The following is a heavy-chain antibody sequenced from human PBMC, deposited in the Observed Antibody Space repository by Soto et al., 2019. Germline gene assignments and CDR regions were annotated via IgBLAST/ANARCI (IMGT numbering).Heavy chain of an antibody. CDR3: ARELAAAYNYYYYGMDV. Sequence: GGSLRLSCAASGFTFSSYSMNWVRQAPGKGLEWVSSISSSSSYIYYADSVKGRFTISRDNAENSLYLQMNSLRAEDTAVYYCARELAAAYNYYYYGMDVWGQGTTVTVSS. V-gene: IGHV3-21*01. D-gene: IGHD6-13*01. J-gene: IGHJ6*02. CDR2: ISSSSSYI. CDR1: GFTFSSYS.